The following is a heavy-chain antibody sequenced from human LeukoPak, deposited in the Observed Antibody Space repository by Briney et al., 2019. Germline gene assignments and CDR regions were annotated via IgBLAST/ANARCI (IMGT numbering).Heavy chain of an antibody. CDR1: GGSISSRNW. CDR2: INHSGST. Sequence: ETLSLTCAVSGGSISSRNWWSWIRQPPGKGLEWIGEINHSGSTNYNPSLKSRVTISVDTSKNQFSLKLSSVTAADTAVYYCARLHALRRGITMVRGVIRIGYYFDYWGQGTLVTVSS. V-gene: IGHV4-4*02. D-gene: IGHD3-10*01. J-gene: IGHJ4*02. CDR3: ARLHALRRGITMVRGVIRIGYYFDY.